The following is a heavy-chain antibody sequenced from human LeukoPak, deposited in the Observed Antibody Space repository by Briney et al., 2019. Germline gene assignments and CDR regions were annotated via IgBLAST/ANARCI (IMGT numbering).Heavy chain of an antibody. Sequence: GGSLRLSCTASGFTFGDYAMSWVRQAPGKGLEWVGFIRSKAYGGTTEYAASVKGRFTISRDHSKSIAYLQMNSLKTEDTAVYYCTSSWFGEFYFDYWGQGTLVTVSS. J-gene: IGHJ4*02. CDR2: IRSKAYGGTT. CDR3: TSSWFGEFYFDY. CDR1: GFTFGDYA. V-gene: IGHV3-49*04. D-gene: IGHD3-10*01.